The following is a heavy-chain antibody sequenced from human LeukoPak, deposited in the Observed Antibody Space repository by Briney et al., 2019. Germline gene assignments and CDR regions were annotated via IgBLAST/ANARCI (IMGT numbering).Heavy chain of an antibody. CDR1: GFTFSSYS. J-gene: IGHJ5*02. V-gene: IGHV3-21*01. D-gene: IGHD3-16*02. CDR2: ISSSSSYI. Sequence: PGGSLRLSCAASGFTFSSYSMNWVRQAPGKGLEWVSSISSSSSYIYYADSVKGRFTIDRDNAKHSLYLQMNSLRAEDTAVYYCARDRRIMITFGGVIAHSWFDPWGQGTLVTVSS. CDR3: ARDRRIMITFGGVIAHSWFDP.